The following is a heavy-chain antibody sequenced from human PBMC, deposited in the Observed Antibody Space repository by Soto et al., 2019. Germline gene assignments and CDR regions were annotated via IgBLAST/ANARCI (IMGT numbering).Heavy chain of an antibody. CDR2: INPSGGST. Sequence: ASVKVSCKASGYTFTSYYMHWVRQAPGQGLEWMGIINPSGGSTSYAQKFQGRVTMTRDTSTSTVYMELSSLRSEDTAVYYCARGPYDSSGYYSPLDYWGQGTLVTVSS. D-gene: IGHD3-22*01. J-gene: IGHJ4*02. CDR1: GYTFTSYY. V-gene: IGHV1-46*01. CDR3: ARGPYDSSGYYSPLDY.